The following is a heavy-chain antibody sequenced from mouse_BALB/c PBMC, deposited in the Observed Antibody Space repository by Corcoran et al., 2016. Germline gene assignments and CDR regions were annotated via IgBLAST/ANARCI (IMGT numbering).Heavy chain of an antibody. D-gene: IGHD3-3*01. CDR3: ARDGDTPFAY. V-gene: IGHV1S136*01. CDR2: INPYNDGT. J-gene: IGHJ3*01. CDR1: GYTFTSYV. Sequence: EVQLQQSGPELVKPGASVKMSCKASGYTFTSYVMHWVKQKPGQGLEWIGYINPYNDGTKYNAKFKGKATLTSDKSSSTAYMELSSLTSEDSAVYYCARDGDTPFAYGGQGTLVTVSA.